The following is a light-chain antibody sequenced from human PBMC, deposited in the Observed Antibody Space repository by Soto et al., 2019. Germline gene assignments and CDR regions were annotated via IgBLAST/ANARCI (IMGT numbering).Light chain of an antibody. J-gene: IGLJ1*01. V-gene: IGLV2-14*01. Sequence: QSVLTQPASVSGSPGQSITISCTGTSSDVGSYNYVSWHQQHPGQAPKLMIYEVTHRASGIPDRFSASKSGNTASRTISGLQAGDEADYYCSSYRSSSTYVFGTGTKLTVL. CDR2: EVT. CDR3: SSYRSSSTYV. CDR1: SSDVGSYNY.